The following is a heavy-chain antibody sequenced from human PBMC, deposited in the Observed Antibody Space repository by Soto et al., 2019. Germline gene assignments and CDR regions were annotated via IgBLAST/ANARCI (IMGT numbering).Heavy chain of an antibody. J-gene: IGHJ5*02. D-gene: IGHD6-19*01. CDR2: MNPGSGKT. Sequence: ASVKVSCKASGYTFSNFDVSWVQQAAGQGLEWLGWMNPGSGKTGYASKFQGRVAMTRDASTGTSHLELSSLTSDDTAVYYCARGKGYSSGWYMIAVWFDPWGQGTLVTVSS. CDR3: ARGKGYSSGWYMIAVWFDP. CDR1: GYTFSNFD. V-gene: IGHV1-8*02.